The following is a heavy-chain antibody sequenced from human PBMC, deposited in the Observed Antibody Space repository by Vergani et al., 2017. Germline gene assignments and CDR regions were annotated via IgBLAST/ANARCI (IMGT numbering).Heavy chain of an antibody. V-gene: IGHV4-31*03. CDR3: ARMGGNEEGDGFRKGYFDS. D-gene: IGHD2-21*01. Sequence: QVQLQESGPGLVKPSQTLSLTCSVSGDSISSGVYYWNWIRQHPGKGLEWIGYIYSTGSTHNNPSLRRRINMSVDTSKNQFSLKLNSVTAADTAMYYCARMGGNEEGDGFRKGYFDSWGPGILVTVSS. CDR2: IYSTGST. J-gene: IGHJ4*02. CDR1: GDSISSGVYY.